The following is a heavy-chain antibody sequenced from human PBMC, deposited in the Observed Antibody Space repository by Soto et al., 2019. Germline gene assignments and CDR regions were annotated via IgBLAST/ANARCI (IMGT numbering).Heavy chain of an antibody. V-gene: IGHV1-8*01. D-gene: IGHD2-2*01. CDR1: GYTFTSYD. CDR2: MNPNSGNT. CDR3: ARGLGYCSSTSCLLDY. Sequence: ASVKASCKASGYTFTSYDINWVRQATGQGLEWMGWMNPNSGNTGYAQKFQGRVTMTRNTSISTAYMELSSLRSEDTAVYYCARGLGYCSSTSCLLDYWGQGTLVTVSS. J-gene: IGHJ4*02.